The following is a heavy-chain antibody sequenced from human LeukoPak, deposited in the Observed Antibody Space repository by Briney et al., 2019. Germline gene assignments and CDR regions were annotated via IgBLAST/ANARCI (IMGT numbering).Heavy chain of an antibody. CDR3: AKDLGAY. J-gene: IGHJ4*02. CDR1: GFTFSSYG. V-gene: IGHV3-33*06. CDR2: IWYDGSNK. D-gene: IGHD3-10*01. Sequence: PGGSLRLSCAASGFTFSSYGMNWVRQAPGKGLEWVAAIWYDGSNKYYADSVKGRFTISRDNSKNTLYLQMNSLRAEDTAVYYCAKDLGAYWGQGTLVTVSS.